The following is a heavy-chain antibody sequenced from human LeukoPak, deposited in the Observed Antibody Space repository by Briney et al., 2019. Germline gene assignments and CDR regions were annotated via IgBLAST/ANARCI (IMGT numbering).Heavy chain of an antibody. CDR3: ARADYSSSWSHYYYYMDV. Sequence: PSETLSLTCAVSGGSISSSNWWSWVRQPPRKGLEWIGAIYHSGSTNYNPSLKSRVTISVDTSKTHISLKLSSVTAADTDLYFCARADYSSSWSHYYYYMDVWGTGTTATVSS. V-gene: IGHV4-4*02. D-gene: IGHD6-13*01. CDR2: IYHSGST. J-gene: IGHJ6*03. CDR1: GGSISSSNW.